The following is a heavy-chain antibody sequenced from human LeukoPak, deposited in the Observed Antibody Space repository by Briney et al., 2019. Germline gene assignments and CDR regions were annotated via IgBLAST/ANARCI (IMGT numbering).Heavy chain of an antibody. D-gene: IGHD6-19*01. V-gene: IGHV4-4*07. J-gene: IGHJ4*02. CDR1: GGSISSYY. CDR3: ARGGLDPSYFDY. Sequence: SETLSLTCTVSGGSISSYYWSWIRQPAGKGLEWIGRIYTSGSTNYNPSLKSRVTMSVGTSKNQFSLKLSSVTAADTAVYYCARGGLDPSYFDYWGQGTLVTVPS. CDR2: IYTSGST.